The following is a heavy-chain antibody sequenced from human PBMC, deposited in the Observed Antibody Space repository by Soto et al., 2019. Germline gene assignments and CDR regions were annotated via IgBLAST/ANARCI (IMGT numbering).Heavy chain of an antibody. V-gene: IGHV1-18*01. CDR1: GYTFTSYG. J-gene: IGHJ5*02. Sequence: ASVKVSCKASGYTFTSYGISWVRQAPGQGLEWMGGISAYNGNTNYAQKLQGRVTMTTDTSTSTAYMELSSLRSEDTAVYYCARDKNLKYNWFDPWGQGTLVTVSS. CDR2: ISAYNGNT. CDR3: ARDKNLKYNWFDP.